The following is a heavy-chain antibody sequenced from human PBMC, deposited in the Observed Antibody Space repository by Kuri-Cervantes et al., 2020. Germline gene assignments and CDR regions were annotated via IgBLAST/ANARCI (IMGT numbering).Heavy chain of an antibody. D-gene: IGHD5-12*01. V-gene: IGHV1-46*01. Sequence: ASVKVSCKASGYTFTSYYMHWVRQAPGQGLEWMGIINPSSGRPTYALKFQGRITMTRDTSTSTVYMELSSLRSADTAEYYCARGLRSGYDPYFDYWGQGTLVTVSS. CDR2: INPSSGRP. CDR1: GYTFTSYY. CDR3: ARGLRSGYDPYFDY. J-gene: IGHJ4*02.